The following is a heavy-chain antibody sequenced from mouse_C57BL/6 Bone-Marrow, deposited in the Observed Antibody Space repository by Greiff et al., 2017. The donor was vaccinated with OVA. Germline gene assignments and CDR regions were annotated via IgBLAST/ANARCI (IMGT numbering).Heavy chain of an antibody. CDR3: AKKKIYYGKGWYFDV. CDR2: IWRGGST. Sequence: QVQLQQSGPGLVQPSQSLSITCTVSGFSLTSYGVHWVRQSPGKGLEWLGVIWRGGSTDYNAAFMSRLSITKDNSKSQVFFKMNSLQADDTAIYYCAKKKIYYGKGWYFDVWGTGTTVTVSS. D-gene: IGHD2-1*01. J-gene: IGHJ1*03. V-gene: IGHV2-5*01. CDR1: GFSLTSYG.